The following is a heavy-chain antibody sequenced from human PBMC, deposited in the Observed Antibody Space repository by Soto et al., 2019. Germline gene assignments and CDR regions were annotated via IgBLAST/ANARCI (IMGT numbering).Heavy chain of an antibody. Sequence: QPGGSLRLPCAASGFTFSSYGMHWVRQAPGKGLEWVAVRWHDGSNKYYADSVKGRFTISRDNSKNTLYLQMNSLRAEDTALDYSARDRGYDSEGSFLHWGQGTRVTVSS. CDR2: RWHDGSNK. D-gene: IGHD5-12*01. V-gene: IGHV3-33*01. CDR1: GFTFSSYG. CDR3: ARDRGYDSEGSFLH. J-gene: IGHJ4*02.